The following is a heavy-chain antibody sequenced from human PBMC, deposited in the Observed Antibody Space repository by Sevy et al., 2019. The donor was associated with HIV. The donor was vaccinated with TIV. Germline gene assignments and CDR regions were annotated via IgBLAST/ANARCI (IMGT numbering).Heavy chain of an antibody. CDR1: GYTFTSYG. V-gene: IGHV1-18*01. D-gene: IGHD6-13*01. Sequence: ASVNVSCKASGYTFTSYGISWVRQAPGQGLEWMGWISAYNGNTNYAQKLQGRVTMTTDTSTSTAYMELRNLRSDDTAVYYCARVRAAAGTGWFDPWGQGTLVTVSS. CDR3: ARVRAAAGTGWFDP. J-gene: IGHJ5*02. CDR2: ISAYNGNT.